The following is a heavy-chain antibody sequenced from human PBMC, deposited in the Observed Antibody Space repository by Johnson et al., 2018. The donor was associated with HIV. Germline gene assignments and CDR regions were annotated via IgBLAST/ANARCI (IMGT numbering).Heavy chain of an antibody. D-gene: IGHD1-26*01. V-gene: IGHV3-49*04. CDR1: GFTFGDYA. Sequence: VQLVESGGGLVQPGRSLRLSCSASGFTFGDYAMSWVRQAPGKGLAWVGFIRNKAYGGTTEYAASVKGRFTISRDDSKSIAYLQRNSLKTEDTAVYYCTREGGSQKGAFDIWGQGTMVTVSS. CDR3: TREGGSQKGAFDI. CDR2: IRNKAYGGTT. J-gene: IGHJ3*02.